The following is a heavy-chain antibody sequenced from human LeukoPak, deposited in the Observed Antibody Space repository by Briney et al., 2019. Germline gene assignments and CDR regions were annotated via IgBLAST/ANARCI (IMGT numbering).Heavy chain of an antibody. CDR1: GFIVSSNY. D-gene: IGHD3-22*01. J-gene: IGHJ4*02. Sequence: GGSLGLSCVASGFIVSSNYMSWVRQAPGKGLEWVSVIYSGGSTYYADSVKGRFTISRDNSKNTLYLQMNSLRAEDTAVYYCARGGVTLIVPIFWGQGTLVTVSS. CDR2: IYSGGST. V-gene: IGHV3-53*01. CDR3: ARGGVTLIVPIF.